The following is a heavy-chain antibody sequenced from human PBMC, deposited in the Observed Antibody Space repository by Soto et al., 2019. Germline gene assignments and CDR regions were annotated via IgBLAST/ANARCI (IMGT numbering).Heavy chain of an antibody. CDR3: ARVGESIAAFDY. CDR2: IYYSGST. D-gene: IGHD6-6*01. CDR1: GGSISSYY. Sequence: PSETQSLTCTVSGGSISSYYWSWIRQPPGKGLEWIGYIYYSGSTNYNPSLKSRVTISVDTSKNQFSLKLSSVTAADTAVYYCARVGESIAAFDYWGQGXLVTVYS. V-gene: IGHV4-59*01. J-gene: IGHJ4*02.